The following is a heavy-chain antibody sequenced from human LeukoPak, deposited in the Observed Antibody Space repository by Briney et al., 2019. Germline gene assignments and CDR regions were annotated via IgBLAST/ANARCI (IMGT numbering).Heavy chain of an antibody. CDR2: MNPNSGNT. CDR3: ARDLYYYDSSGYYSPFGAFDI. Sequence: ASVKVSCKASGYTFTSYDINWVRQATGQGLEWMGWMNPNSGNTGYAQKFQGRVTITRNTSISTAYMELRSLRSDDTAVYYCARDLYYYDSSGYYSPFGAFDIWGQGTMVTVSS. CDR1: GYTFTSYD. J-gene: IGHJ3*02. V-gene: IGHV1-8*03. D-gene: IGHD3-22*01.